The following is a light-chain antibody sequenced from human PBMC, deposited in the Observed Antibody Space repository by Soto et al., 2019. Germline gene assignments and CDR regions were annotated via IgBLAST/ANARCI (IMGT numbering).Light chain of an antibody. CDR2: GAS. J-gene: IGKJ1*01. CDR3: QQYGSSRT. CDR1: QSVSSSY. V-gene: IGKV3-20*01. Sequence: EIVLTQSPGTLSLSPGERATLSCRASQSVSSSYLAWYQQKPGQAPRLLIYGASSRATGIPDRFSGSGSGTDFSLTISRLEPEDVAVYYYQQYGSSRTFVQGTKV.